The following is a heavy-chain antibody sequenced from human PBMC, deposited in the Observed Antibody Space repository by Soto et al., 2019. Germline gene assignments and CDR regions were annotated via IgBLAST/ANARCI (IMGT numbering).Heavy chain of an antibody. CDR3: AKIRESQQLVLHSYGMDV. D-gene: IGHD6-13*01. Sequence: GGSLRLSCAASGFTFSSYAMTWVRQAPGKGLEWVSGISGSGDTIDYADSAKGRHTISRDNSKNTLYLQMNGLRPEDTAVYYCAKIRESQQLVLHSYGMDVWGQGTTVTVFS. CDR1: GFTFSSYA. CDR2: ISGSGDTI. J-gene: IGHJ6*02. V-gene: IGHV3-23*01.